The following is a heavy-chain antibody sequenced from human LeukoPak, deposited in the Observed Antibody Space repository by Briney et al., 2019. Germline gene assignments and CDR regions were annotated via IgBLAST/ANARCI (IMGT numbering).Heavy chain of an antibody. CDR3: AKGLSATCYSPCDY. CDR2: ICANDGRT. V-gene: IGHV3-23*01. CDR1: GFTFSSNA. Sequence: GGFLRLSCAASGFTFSSNAMSWVRQVPGKGLEWVSSICANDGRTLYADSVKGRFTISRDVSNNTLYLQMNGLRAEDTATYSCAKGLSATCYSPCDYWGQGTLVTVSS. J-gene: IGHJ4*02. D-gene: IGHD2-15*01.